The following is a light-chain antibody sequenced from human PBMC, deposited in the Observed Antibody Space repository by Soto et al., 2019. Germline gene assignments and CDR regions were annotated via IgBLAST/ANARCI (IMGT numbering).Light chain of an antibody. J-gene: IGLJ2*01. CDR1: SSDVGGYNF. V-gene: IGLV2-14*01. CDR3: NSYTRSNTLV. CDR2: KIS. Sequence: QSVLTQPASVSGSPGQSITISCTGTSSDVGGYNFVSWYQQHPGKAPKLIIYKISNRPSGVSNRFSGSKSGSTASLTISGLQAEDEADYYCNSYTRSNTLVFGGGTKLNVL.